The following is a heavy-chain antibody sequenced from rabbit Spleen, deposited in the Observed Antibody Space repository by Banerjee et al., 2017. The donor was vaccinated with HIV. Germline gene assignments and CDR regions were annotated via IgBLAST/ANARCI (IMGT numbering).Heavy chain of an antibody. Sequence: QDQLEESGGDLVKPEGSLTLTCTVSGFSFSSNWICWVRQAPGKGLEWIACIDTNDGDTDYANWPKGRFTISKTSSTTVTLQMTSLTAADTATYFCARNYVNAFDPWGQGTLVTVS. CDR2: IDTNDGDT. CDR1: GFSFSSNW. CDR3: ARNYVNAFDP. J-gene: IGHJ2*01. D-gene: IGHD1-1*01. V-gene: IGHV1S45*01.